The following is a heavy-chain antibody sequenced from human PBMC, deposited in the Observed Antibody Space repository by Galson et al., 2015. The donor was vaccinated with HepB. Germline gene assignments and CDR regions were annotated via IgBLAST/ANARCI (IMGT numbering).Heavy chain of an antibody. CDR2: IYYSGST. Sequence: LSLTCTVSGGSISSYYWSWIRQPPGKGLEWIGYIYYSGSTNYNPSLKSRVTISVDTSKNQFSLKLSSVTAADTAVYYCARQLSQRITMIGRGWYFDLWGRGTLVTVSS. CDR3: ARQLSQRITMIGRGWYFDL. CDR1: GGSISSYY. V-gene: IGHV4-59*01. J-gene: IGHJ2*01. D-gene: IGHD3-22*01.